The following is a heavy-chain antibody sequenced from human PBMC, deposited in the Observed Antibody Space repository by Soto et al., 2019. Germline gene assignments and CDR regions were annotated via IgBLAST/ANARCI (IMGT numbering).Heavy chain of an antibody. CDR2: IRSKAYGGTT. Sequence: EVQLVESGGGLVKPGRSLRLSCTASGFTFGDYAMSWFRQAPGKGLEWVGFIRSKAYGGTTEYAASVKGRFTISRDDSKSIAYLQMNSLKTEDTAVYYCTGDLAVDPINFDYWGQGTLVTVSS. J-gene: IGHJ4*02. D-gene: IGHD6-19*01. CDR3: TGDLAVDPINFDY. V-gene: IGHV3-49*05. CDR1: GFTFGDYA.